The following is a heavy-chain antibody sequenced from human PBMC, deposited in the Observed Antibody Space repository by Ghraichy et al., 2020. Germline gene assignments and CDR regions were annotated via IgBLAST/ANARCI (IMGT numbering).Heavy chain of an antibody. D-gene: IGHD1-26*01. Sequence: ASVKVSCKASGYTFTGYFMHWVRQAPGQGLEWMGWINPNSGDTNYAQKFQGRVTMTRDTSISTAYMELGRLRSDDTAVYYCVRWERGFSRFYFDYWGRGTLVTVSS. CDR1: GYTFTGYF. CDR2: INPNSGDT. J-gene: IGHJ4*02. V-gene: IGHV1-2*02. CDR3: VRWERGFSRFYFDY.